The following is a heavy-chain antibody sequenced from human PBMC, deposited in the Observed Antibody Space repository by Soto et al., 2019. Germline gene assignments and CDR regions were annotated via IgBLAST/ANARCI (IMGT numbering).Heavy chain of an antibody. CDR2: IHSAGTT. CDR3: VRGEWERRSFDD. D-gene: IGHD1-1*01. V-gene: IGHV4-59*04. CDR1: GDSISGHY. Sequence: QVQLRESGPGLVTPSETLSVTCTDSGDSISGHYLSWIRQPPGKGLVWIGYIHSAGTTNYNASLKSLVTLSLDTSKNVFSMRLTSVTAAHTAVYYCVRGEWERRSFDDWGQGTLVTVSS. J-gene: IGHJ4*02.